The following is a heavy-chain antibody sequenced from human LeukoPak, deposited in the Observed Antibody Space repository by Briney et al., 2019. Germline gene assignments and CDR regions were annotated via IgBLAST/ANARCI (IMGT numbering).Heavy chain of an antibody. V-gene: IGHV6-1*01. Sequence: PSQTLSLTCAISGDSVSSNSAAWNWIRQSPSRGLEWLGRTYYRSKWDNDYAVSVKSRITINPDTSKNQFSLQLNSVTPEDTAVYYCAREGVGGSGSYYNWEDYYYYYMDVWGKGTTVTISS. J-gene: IGHJ6*03. D-gene: IGHD3-10*01. CDR1: GDSVSSNSAA. CDR3: AREGVGGSGSYYNWEDYYYYYMDV. CDR2: TYYRSKWDN.